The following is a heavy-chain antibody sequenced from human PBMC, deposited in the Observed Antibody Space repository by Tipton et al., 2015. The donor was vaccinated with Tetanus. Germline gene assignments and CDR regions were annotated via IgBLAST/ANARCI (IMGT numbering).Heavy chain of an antibody. Sequence: GLVKPSETLSLTCTVSGGSIGTYYWSWIRQPAGKGLEWIGRIYTSGSTNYNPSLKSRVTMSVDTSKNQFSLKLSSVTAADTAVYYCARDRGLTTGGGIGMDVWGQGTTVTVSS. CDR2: IYTSGST. D-gene: IGHD4-17*01. CDR3: ARDRGLTTGGGIGMDV. J-gene: IGHJ6*02. CDR1: GGSIGTYY. V-gene: IGHV4-4*07.